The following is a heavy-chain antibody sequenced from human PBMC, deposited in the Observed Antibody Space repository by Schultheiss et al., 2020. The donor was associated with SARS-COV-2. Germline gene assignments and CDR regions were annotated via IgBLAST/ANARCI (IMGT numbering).Heavy chain of an antibody. J-gene: IGHJ4*02. Sequence: GGSLRLSCSASGFTFSSYAMHWVRQAPGKGLEYVSAISSNGGSTYYADSVKGRFTISRDNSKNTLYLQMSSLRAEDTAVYYCAKGPSGYSYGYGYYFDYWGQGTLVTVSS. D-gene: IGHD5-18*01. CDR3: AKGPSGYSYGYGYYFDY. CDR1: GFTFSSYA. CDR2: ISSNGGST. V-gene: IGHV3-64D*06.